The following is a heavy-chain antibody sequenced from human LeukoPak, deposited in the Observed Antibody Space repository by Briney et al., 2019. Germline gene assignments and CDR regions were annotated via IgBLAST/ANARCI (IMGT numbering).Heavy chain of an antibody. CDR1: GFTFSSYG. D-gene: IGHD3-10*01. J-gene: IGHJ4*02. Sequence: GGSLRLSCAASGFTFSSYGMHWVRQAPGKGLEWVAFIRYDGSNKYYADSVKGRFTISRDNSKNTLYVQMNSLRAEDTAVYYCAKAWFGDLKGYFDYWGQGTLVTVSS. V-gene: IGHV3-30*02. CDR3: AKAWFGDLKGYFDY. CDR2: IRYDGSNK.